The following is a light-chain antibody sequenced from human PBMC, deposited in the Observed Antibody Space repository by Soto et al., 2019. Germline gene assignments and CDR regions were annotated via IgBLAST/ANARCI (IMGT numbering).Light chain of an antibody. CDR2: DAS. CDR1: QDISNY. Sequence: DIQMTQSPSSLSASVGDRVTLTCQASQDISNYLNWYQQKPGKAPKLLIYDASNLETGVPSRFSGSGSGTDFTFTISSLRPADIATYYCQQYDNLPFTFGGGTKVEIK. J-gene: IGKJ4*01. V-gene: IGKV1-33*01. CDR3: QQYDNLPFT.